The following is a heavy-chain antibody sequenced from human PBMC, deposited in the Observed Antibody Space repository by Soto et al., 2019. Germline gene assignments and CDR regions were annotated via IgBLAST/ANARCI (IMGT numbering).Heavy chain of an antibody. J-gene: IGHJ5*02. Sequence: GASVKVSCKASGGTFASFGFSWVRQAPGQGLEWLGWISAYNGNTYYAQKVRDRVTLTTDTSTNTAYMELRSLTSDDTAVYYCARDQESMTDRILQSWGQGTRVTVSS. V-gene: IGHV1-18*01. CDR2: ISAYNGNT. D-gene: IGHD3-22*01. CDR3: ARDQESMTDRILQS. CDR1: GGTFASFG.